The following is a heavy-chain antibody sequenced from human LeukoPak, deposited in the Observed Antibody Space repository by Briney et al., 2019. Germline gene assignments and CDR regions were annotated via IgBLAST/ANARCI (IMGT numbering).Heavy chain of an antibody. CDR3: VRDRGTYRPIDY. J-gene: IGHJ4*02. CDR2: ISYTGTYI. D-gene: IGHD1-26*01. CDR1: AFSLNTYN. V-gene: IGHV3-21*04. Sequence: GGSLRLSCVVSAFSLNTYNMNWVRQAPGKGLEWVSSISYTGTYIYYADSVKGRFTISRDNAQNSVYLQMNSPRAEDTAVYYCVRDRGTYRPIDYWGQGTLVTVSS.